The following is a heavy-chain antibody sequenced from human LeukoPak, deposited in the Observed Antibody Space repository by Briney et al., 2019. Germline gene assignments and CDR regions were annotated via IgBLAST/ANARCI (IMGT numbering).Heavy chain of an antibody. D-gene: IGHD3-3*01. CDR1: GYTFTGYY. Sequence: ASVKVSCKASGYTFTGYYMHWVRQAPGQGLEWMGWINPNSGGTNYAQKFQGRVTMTRDTSISTAYMELSRLRSDDTAVYYCARGTFYDFWSPDAFDIWGQGTMVTVSS. CDR2: INPNSGGT. V-gene: IGHV1-2*02. CDR3: ARGTFYDFWSPDAFDI. J-gene: IGHJ3*02.